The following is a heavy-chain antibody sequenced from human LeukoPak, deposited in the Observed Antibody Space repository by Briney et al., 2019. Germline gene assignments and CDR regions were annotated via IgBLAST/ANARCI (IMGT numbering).Heavy chain of an antibody. CDR2: ISGSDGST. V-gene: IGHV3-23*01. D-gene: IGHD4-17*01. J-gene: IGHJ4*02. Sequence: GGSLRLSCAASGFTFSSYAMSWVRQAPGKGLEWVSGISGSDGSTYYADSVKGGFTISRDNSKNTLYLQMNSLRAEDTAVYYCARALFVDYGDDYWGQGTLVTASS. CDR3: ARALFVDYGDDY. CDR1: GFTFSSYA.